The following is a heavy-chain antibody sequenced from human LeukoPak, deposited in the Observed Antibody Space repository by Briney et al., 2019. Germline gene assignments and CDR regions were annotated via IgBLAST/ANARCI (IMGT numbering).Heavy chain of an antibody. CDR2: IIPIFGTA. D-gene: IGHD2-2*01. J-gene: IGHJ5*02. V-gene: IGHV1-69*13. CDR1: GGTFSSYA. Sequence: SVKVSCKASGGTFSSYAISWVRQAPGQGLEWMGGIIPIFGTANYAQKFQGRVTITADESTSTAYMELSSLRSEGTAVYYCARDVTNIVVVPAAIWFDPWGQGTLVTVSS. CDR3: ARDVTNIVVVPAAIWFDP.